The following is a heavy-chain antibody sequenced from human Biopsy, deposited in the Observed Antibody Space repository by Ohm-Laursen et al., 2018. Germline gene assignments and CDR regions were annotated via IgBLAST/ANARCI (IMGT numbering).Heavy chain of an antibody. Sequence: SDTLSLTCTVSGGSISSNYYYWGWIRQSPGKGLEWIGSIYYRGNTNYNPSLKSRVTISVDTSKNQFSLKLSSATAADTAVFYCARHGSQGYCTGGSCVDYWGQGALVTVSS. CDR1: GGSISSNYYY. D-gene: IGHD2-15*01. V-gene: IGHV4-39*01. CDR2: IYYRGNT. J-gene: IGHJ4*02. CDR3: ARHGSQGYCTGGSCVDY.